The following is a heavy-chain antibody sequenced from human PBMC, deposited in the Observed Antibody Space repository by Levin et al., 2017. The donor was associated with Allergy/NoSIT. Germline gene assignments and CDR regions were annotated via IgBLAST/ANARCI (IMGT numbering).Heavy chain of an antibody. V-gene: IGHV5-51*01. D-gene: IGHD1-1*01. CDR1: GYSFTSYW. J-gene: IGHJ6*03. Sequence: RASVKVSCQGSGYSFTSYWIGWVRQMPGKGLEWMGIIYPGDSDTRYSPSFQGQVTISADKSISTAYLQWSSLKASDTAIYYCARRGTRDCYYYMDVWGKGTTVTVSS. CDR2: IYPGDSDT. CDR3: ARRGTRDCYYYMDV.